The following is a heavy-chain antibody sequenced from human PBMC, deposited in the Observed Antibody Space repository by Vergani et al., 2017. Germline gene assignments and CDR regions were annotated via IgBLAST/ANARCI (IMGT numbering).Heavy chain of an antibody. V-gene: IGHV3-30-3*01. D-gene: IGHD6-19*01. CDR1: GFTFSDYY. CDR2: ISYDGSNK. J-gene: IGHJ3*02. CDR3: ARAPEGLDYDAFDI. Sequence: VQLVESGGGLVKPGGSLRLSCAASGFTFSDYYMSWIRQAPGKGLEWVAVISYDGSNKYYADSVKGRFTISRDNSKNTLYLQMNSLRAEDTAVYYCARAPEGLDYDAFDIWGQGTMVTVSS.